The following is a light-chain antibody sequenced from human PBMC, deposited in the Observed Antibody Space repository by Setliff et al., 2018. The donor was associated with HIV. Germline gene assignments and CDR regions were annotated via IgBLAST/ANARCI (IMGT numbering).Light chain of an antibody. CDR1: SSDVVDYNY. J-gene: IGLJ2*01. V-gene: IGLV2-14*03. CDR3: SSYTSSSTL. Sequence: QSALTQPASVSGSPRQSITISCTGTSSDVVDYNYVSWYQQYPGKAPKLMIYAVSNRPSGVSNRFSGSKSGNTASLTISGLQAEDEADYYCSSYTSSSTLFGGGTKVTVL. CDR2: AVS.